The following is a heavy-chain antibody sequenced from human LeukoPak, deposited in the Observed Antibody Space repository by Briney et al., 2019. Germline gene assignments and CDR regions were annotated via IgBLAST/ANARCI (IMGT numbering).Heavy chain of an antibody. Sequence: ASVKVSCKASGGTFSSYAISWVRQAPRQGLERMGGIIPIFGTANYAQKFQGRVTITADKSTSTAYMELSSLRSEDTAVYYCAMGIQLWLRFDYWGQGTLITVSS. CDR1: GGTFSSYA. V-gene: IGHV1-69*06. J-gene: IGHJ4*02. D-gene: IGHD5-18*01. CDR3: AMGIQLWLRFDY. CDR2: IIPIFGTA.